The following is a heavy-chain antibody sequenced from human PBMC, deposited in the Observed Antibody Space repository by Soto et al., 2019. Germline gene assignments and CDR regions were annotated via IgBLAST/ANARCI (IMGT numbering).Heavy chain of an antibody. V-gene: IGHV1-46*01. D-gene: IGHD3-16*01. CDR2: INPSGGST. Sequence: GASVKVSCKASGYTFTSYYMHWVRQAPGQGLEWMGIINPSGGSTSYAQKFQGRVTMTRNTSTSTAYMELSSLRSEDTAVYYCAREGVRGMDVWGQGTTVTVSS. CDR3: AREGVRGMDV. J-gene: IGHJ6*02. CDR1: GYTFTSYY.